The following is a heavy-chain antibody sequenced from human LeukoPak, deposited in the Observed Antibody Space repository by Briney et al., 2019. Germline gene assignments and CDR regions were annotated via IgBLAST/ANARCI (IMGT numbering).Heavy chain of an antibody. V-gene: IGHV4-34*01. J-gene: IGHJ3*02. CDR3: ARDDYYDSSGYYQNAFDI. Sequence: PSETLSLTCAVYGGSFSGYYWSWIRQPPGKGLEWIGEIYHSGSTNYNPSLKSRVTISVDKSKNQFSLKLSSVTAVDTAVYYCARDDYYDSSGYYQNAFDIWGQGTMVTVSS. CDR2: IYHSGST. CDR1: GGSFSGYY. D-gene: IGHD3-22*01.